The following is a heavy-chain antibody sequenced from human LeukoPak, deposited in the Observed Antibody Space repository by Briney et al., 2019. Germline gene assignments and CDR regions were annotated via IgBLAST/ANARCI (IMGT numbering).Heavy chain of an antibody. CDR3: AREGCCSSTSCSYYFDY. CDR2: VYYSGST. D-gene: IGHD2-2*01. V-gene: IGHV4-59*01. CDR1: GGSISNYY. J-gene: IGHJ4*02. Sequence: SETLSLTCTVSGGSISNYYWSWIRQPPGKGLEWIGYVYYSGSTIYNPSLKSRVTISVDTSKNQFSLKLSSVTAADTAVYYCAREGCCSSTSCSYYFDYWGQGTLVTVSS.